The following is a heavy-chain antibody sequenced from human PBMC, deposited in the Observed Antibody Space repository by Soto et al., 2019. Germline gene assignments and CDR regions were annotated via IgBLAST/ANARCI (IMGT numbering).Heavy chain of an antibody. V-gene: IGHV1-69*01. CDR1: GGSVSNSA. CDR2: IIPIFGPA. D-gene: IGHD6-6*01. Sequence: QVQLVQSGSEVKKPGSSVRVSCKASGGSVSNSAISWLRQAPGQGLEWMGGIIPIFGPAIYARKFQGRFTISADESTGTAYMELNNVRSDDTXVYYCGRGSSLTKVEYWGQGTLVTVSS. J-gene: IGHJ4*02. CDR3: GRGSSLTKVEY.